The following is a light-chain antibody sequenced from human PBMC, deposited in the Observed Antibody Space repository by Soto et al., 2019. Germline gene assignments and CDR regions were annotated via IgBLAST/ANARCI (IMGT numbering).Light chain of an antibody. CDR3: SLYTSSSTHV. V-gene: IGLV2-14*03. J-gene: IGLJ1*01. CDR1: SSDVGAYNF. Sequence: QSVLTQPASVSGSRGQSITISCTGTSSDVGAYNFVSWYQQHPGKLPKLMIFDVSRRPSGVSDRFSGSKSGNTASLTISGLRAEDEGDYYCSLYTSSSTHVFGSGTKVTVL. CDR2: DVS.